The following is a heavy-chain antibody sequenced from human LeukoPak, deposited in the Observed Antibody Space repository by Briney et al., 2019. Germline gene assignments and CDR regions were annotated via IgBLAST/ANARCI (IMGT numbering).Heavy chain of an antibody. Sequence: PGGSPRLSCAASGFTFSSYAMHWVRQAPGKGLEWVTVISYHARDQFYADSVKGRFTVSRDNSKNTLYLQMNSLRAEDSAVYYCAAQPCSGGVCYLDYWGQGTLVTVSS. J-gene: IGHJ4*02. CDR1: GFTFSSYA. CDR2: ISYHARDQ. D-gene: IGHD2-8*02. V-gene: IGHV3-30*04. CDR3: AAQPCSGGVCYLDY.